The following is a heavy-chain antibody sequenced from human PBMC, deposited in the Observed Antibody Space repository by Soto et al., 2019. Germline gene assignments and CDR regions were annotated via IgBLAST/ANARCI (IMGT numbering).Heavy chain of an antibody. D-gene: IGHD6-19*01. V-gene: IGHV3-23*01. CDR2: ISGSGGST. Sequence: GGSLRLSCAASGFTFSSYAMSWVRQAPGKGLEWVSAISGSGGSTYYADSVKGRFTISRDNSKNTLYLQMNSLRAEDTAVYYCAKDEISGWYFQLPAFEIWGQGTMVTVSS. CDR1: GFTFSSYA. J-gene: IGHJ3*02. CDR3: AKDEISGWYFQLPAFEI.